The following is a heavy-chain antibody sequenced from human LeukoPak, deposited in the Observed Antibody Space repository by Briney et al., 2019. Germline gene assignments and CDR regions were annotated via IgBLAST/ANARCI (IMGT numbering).Heavy chain of an antibody. CDR2: LNSDGGST. Sequence: PGGSLRLSCAASGFTFSSYWMHWVRQAPGKGLVWVSRLNSDGGSTSYADSVKGRFTISRDNAKNTLYLQMNSLRAEDTAVYYCARDFGGGNTDYFDYWGQGTLVTVSS. V-gene: IGHV3-74*01. CDR3: ARDFGGGNTDYFDY. D-gene: IGHD4-23*01. CDR1: GFTFSSYW. J-gene: IGHJ4*02.